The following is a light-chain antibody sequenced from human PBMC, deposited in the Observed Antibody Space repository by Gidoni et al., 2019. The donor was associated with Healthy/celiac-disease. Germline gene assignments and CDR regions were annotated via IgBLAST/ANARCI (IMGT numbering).Light chain of an antibody. J-gene: IGKJ1*01. CDR3: QGRT. V-gene: IGKV1-5*03. Sequence: DIQMTQSPSTLPASVGDRVTITCRASQSISSWLAWYQQKPGKAPKLLIYKESTLESGVPTRFSGSGSGTEFTLTINDLQPDDFPTSYCQGRTFGQXTKVEIK. CDR1: QSISSW. CDR2: KES.